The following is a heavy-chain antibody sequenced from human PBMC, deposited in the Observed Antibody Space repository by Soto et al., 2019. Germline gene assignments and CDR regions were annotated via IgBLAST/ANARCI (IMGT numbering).Heavy chain of an antibody. CDR1: GYFIGAGGYY. CDR3: ARMYSSGSGWFHP. D-gene: IGHD6-19*01. V-gene: IGHV4-31*02. J-gene: IGHJ5*02. Sequence: SDTLSLTCFVSGYFIGAGGYYWSWIRHHPGKGLEWVGSFYSSGSIIYNPSLRSRVSISGDMSTNQFSMSLTSVTAADTARYYCARMYSSGSGWFHPWRQGTLVTVSP. CDR2: FYSSGSI.